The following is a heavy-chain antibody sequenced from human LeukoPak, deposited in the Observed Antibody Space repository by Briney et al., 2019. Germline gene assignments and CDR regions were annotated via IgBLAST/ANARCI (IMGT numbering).Heavy chain of an antibody. CDR2: INHSGST. D-gene: IGHD3-22*01. CDR3: ARGYYYDSSNFDY. Sequence: SETLSLTCAVYGGSFSGYYWSWIRQPPGKGLEWIGEINHSGSTNYNPSLKSRVTISVDTSKNQSSLKLSSVTAADTAVYYCARGYYYDSSNFDYWGQGTLVTVSS. CDR1: GGSFSGYY. V-gene: IGHV4-34*01. J-gene: IGHJ4*02.